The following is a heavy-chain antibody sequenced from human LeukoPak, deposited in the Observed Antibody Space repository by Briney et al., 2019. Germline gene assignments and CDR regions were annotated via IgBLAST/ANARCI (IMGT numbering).Heavy chain of an antibody. CDR2: INPNNGGT. CDR1: GYTFTAYY. D-gene: IGHD2-2*01. V-gene: IGHV1-2*02. CDR3: ARAGYCSSTSCSFEP. J-gene: IGHJ5*02. Sequence: EASVKVSCKTSGYTFTAYYTLWVRQAPGQGPEWMGWINPNNGGTNYAQKFQGRVTMTRDTSISAAYMGLSRLRSDDTVVYYCARAGYCSSTSCSFEPWGQGTLVTVSS.